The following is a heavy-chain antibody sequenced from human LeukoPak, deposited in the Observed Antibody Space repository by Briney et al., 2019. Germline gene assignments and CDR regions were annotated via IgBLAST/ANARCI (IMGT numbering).Heavy chain of an antibody. Sequence: SGTLSLTCAVSGGSISSSNWWSWVRQPPGKGLEWIGEIYHSGSTNYNPSLESRVTISVDKSKNQFSLKLSSVTAADTAVYYCARFQQLGEIDYWGQGTLVTVSS. D-gene: IGHD6-13*01. J-gene: IGHJ4*02. CDR2: IYHSGST. V-gene: IGHV4-4*02. CDR3: ARFQQLGEIDY. CDR1: GGSISSSNW.